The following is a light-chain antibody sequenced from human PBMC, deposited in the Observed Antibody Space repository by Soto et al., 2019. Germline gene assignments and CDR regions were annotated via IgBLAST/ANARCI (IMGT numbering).Light chain of an antibody. Sequence: DVQMTQSPSSLSASVGDRVTITCRASQDIRNDLGWYQQKPWKAPNRLIYAASSWQTGVPSRFSGSGSGTEFTLTISSLQPEDFATYYCLQHNSFPLTFGGGTKVEIK. V-gene: IGKV1-17*01. CDR2: AAS. J-gene: IGKJ4*01. CDR1: QDIRND. CDR3: LQHNSFPLT.